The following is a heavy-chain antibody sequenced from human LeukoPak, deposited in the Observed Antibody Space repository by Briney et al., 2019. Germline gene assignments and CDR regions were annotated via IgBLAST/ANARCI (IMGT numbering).Heavy chain of an antibody. CDR3: ARHDSFIPF. D-gene: IGHD5-18*01. CDR2: ISDSGRAT. CDR1: GFRFSDFA. V-gene: IGHV3-23*01. J-gene: IGHJ4*02. Sequence: GGSLRLSCVASGFRFSDFAMSWVRQTPGKGLEWVSGISDSGRATYYTDSVKGRCTISRDNSKNTVNLQLNNVRAEDTALYFCARHDSFIPFWGQGMQVTVSS.